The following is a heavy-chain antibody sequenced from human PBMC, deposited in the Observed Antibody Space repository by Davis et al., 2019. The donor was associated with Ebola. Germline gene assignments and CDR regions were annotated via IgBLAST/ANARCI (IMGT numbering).Heavy chain of an antibody. CDR1: GLSFSDYG. CDR2: VWNDGMTK. V-gene: IGHV3-33*08. CDR3: AREGPTTGTYAFDY. J-gene: IGHJ4*02. D-gene: IGHD1-1*01. Sequence: GESLKISCVASGLSFSDYGVHWVRQAPGKGLEWVAVVWNDGMTKYYADSVKGRFTISRDNAKNSLYLQMNNLRGDDTAVYYCAREGPTTGTYAFDYWGQGTLVTVSS.